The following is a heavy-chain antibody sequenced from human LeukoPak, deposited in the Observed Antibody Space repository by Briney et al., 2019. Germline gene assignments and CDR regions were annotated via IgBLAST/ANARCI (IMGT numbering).Heavy chain of an antibody. J-gene: IGHJ4*02. Sequence: GGALRLFCAVCGFTFSSYSMIWVRQALGKGLVGVADINNDGSAEYYVDSMKGRFTISRDNAKNSLFLQMSSLSVEDTAVYYCVRNTYGPSDFWGQGTLVTVS. CDR1: GFTFSSYS. CDR2: INNDGSAE. V-gene: IGHV3-7*01. D-gene: IGHD2-8*01. CDR3: VRNTYGPSDF.